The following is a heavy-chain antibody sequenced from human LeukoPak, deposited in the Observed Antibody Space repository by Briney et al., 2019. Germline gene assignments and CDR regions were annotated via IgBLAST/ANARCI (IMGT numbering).Heavy chain of an antibody. D-gene: IGHD1-1*01. CDR3: ARDLEPQYYYGMDV. CDR2: VSYDGNNL. Sequence: GGSLRLSCAASGFTFSNYAMHWVRQAPGKGLEWVAVVSYDGNNLNYAESVKGRFTISRDNSKNTLYLQMNSLRLEDTAVYYCARDLEPQYYYGMDVWGQGTTVTVSS. V-gene: IGHV3-30-3*01. CDR1: GFTFSNYA. J-gene: IGHJ6*02.